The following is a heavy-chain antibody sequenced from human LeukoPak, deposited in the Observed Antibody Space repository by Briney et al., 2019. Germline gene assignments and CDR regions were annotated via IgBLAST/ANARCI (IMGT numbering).Heavy chain of an antibody. Sequence: SCKVSGYTLTELSMHWVRQAPGKGLEWVAFIRYDGSTKYYADSVKGRFTISRDNSKNTLYLQMNSLRAEDTAVYYCATSNPYYYYMDVWGKGTTVTVSS. CDR1: GYTLTELS. CDR2: IRYDGSTK. J-gene: IGHJ6*03. CDR3: ATSNPYYYYMDV. V-gene: IGHV3-30*02.